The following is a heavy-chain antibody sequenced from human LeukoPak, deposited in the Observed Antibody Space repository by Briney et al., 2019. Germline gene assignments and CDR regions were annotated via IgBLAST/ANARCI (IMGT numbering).Heavy chain of an antibody. D-gene: IGHD6-6*01. CDR1: GGTFSSYA. V-gene: IGHV1-69*13. CDR2: IIPIFGTA. J-gene: IGHJ5*02. CDR3: ARGLFKIAARYNWFDH. Sequence: SVKVSCKASGGTFSSYAISWVRQAPGQGLEWMGGIIPIFGTANYAQKFQGRVTITADESTSTAYMELSSLRSEDTAVYYCARGLFKIAARYNWFDHWGQGTLVTVSS.